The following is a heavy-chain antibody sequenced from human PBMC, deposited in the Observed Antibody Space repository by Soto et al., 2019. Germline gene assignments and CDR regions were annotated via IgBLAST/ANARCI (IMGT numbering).Heavy chain of an antibody. V-gene: IGHV1-3*01. D-gene: IGHD1-26*01. CDR3: ARENIYSGSFYGFRGYYYGMDV. Sequence: ASVKVSCKASGYTFTIYAMHWVRQAPGQRLEWMGWINAGNGNTKYSQKFQGRVTITRDTSASTAYMELSSLRSEDTAVYYCARENIYSGSFYGFRGYYYGMDVWGQGTTVTVSS. CDR2: INAGNGNT. J-gene: IGHJ6*02. CDR1: GYTFTIYA.